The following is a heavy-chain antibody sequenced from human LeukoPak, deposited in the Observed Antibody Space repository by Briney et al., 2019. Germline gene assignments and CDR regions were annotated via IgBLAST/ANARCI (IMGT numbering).Heavy chain of an antibody. CDR1: GYTFTGYY. J-gene: IGHJ2*01. CDR3: ARDNDVAARPLVWYFDL. CDR2: INPNSGGT. V-gene: IGHV1-2*02. D-gene: IGHD6-6*01. Sequence: ASVKVSCKASGYTFTGYYMHWVRQAPGQGLEWMGWINPNSGGTNYAQKFQGGVTMTRDTSISTAYVELSRLRSDDTAVYYCARDNDVAARPLVWYFDLWGRGTLVTVSS.